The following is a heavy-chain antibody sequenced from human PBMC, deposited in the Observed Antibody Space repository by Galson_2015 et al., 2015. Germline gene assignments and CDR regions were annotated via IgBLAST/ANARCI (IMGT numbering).Heavy chain of an antibody. Sequence: SVKVSCKASGYTFTSYDINWVRQATGQGLEWMGWMNPNSGNTGYAQKFQGRVTMTRNTSISTAYMELSSLRSEDTALYYCARAFWVTISGVKYYCGMDLSRHWSLVTLSS. CDR1: GYTFTSYD. CDR3: ARAFWVTISGVKYYCGMDL. J-gene: IGHJ6*02. CDR2: MNPNSGNT. D-gene: IGHD3-3*01. V-gene: IGHV1-8*01.